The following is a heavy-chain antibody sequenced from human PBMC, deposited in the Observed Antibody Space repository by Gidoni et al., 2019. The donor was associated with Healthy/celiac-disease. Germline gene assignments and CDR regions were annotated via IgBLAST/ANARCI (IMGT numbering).Heavy chain of an antibody. CDR3: ARDTVYDFGSNNNWFDP. J-gene: IGHJ5*02. D-gene: IGHD3-3*01. CDR2: IYYSGST. V-gene: IGHV4-39*07. CDR1: GGSIRSSSYY. Sequence: QLQLQESGPGLVKPSETLSLTCTVAGGSIRSSSYYWGWIRQPPGKGLEWIGSIYYSGSTYYNPSLKSRVTISVDTSKNQFSLKLSSVTAADTAVYYGARDTVYDFGSNNNWFDPWGQGTLVTVSS.